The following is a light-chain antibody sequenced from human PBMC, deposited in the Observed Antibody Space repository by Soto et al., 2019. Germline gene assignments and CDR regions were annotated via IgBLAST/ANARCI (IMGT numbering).Light chain of an antibody. CDR2: GAS. Sequence: EIVLTQSPGTLSLSPGERATLSCRASQSVSSSYLAWYQQKPGQAPRLLIYGASSRATGIPDRFSGSGSGTDFTLTISRLEPADLAVYYCQQYGSSLLAFGPGTKVDIK. CDR3: QQYGSSLLA. V-gene: IGKV3-20*01. CDR1: QSVSSSY. J-gene: IGKJ3*01.